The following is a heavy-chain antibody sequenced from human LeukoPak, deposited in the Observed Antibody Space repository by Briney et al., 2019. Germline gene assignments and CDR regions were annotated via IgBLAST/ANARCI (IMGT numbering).Heavy chain of an antibody. Sequence: PGGSLRLSCAASGFTFSSYWMHWVRQAPGKGLVWVSRINSDGSSTSYADSVKGRFTISRDNAKNTLYLQMNSLRAEDTAVYYCAKDGAVAESPYYMDVWGKGTTVTVSS. J-gene: IGHJ6*03. D-gene: IGHD6-19*01. CDR1: GFTFSSYW. V-gene: IGHV3-74*01. CDR3: AKDGAVAESPYYMDV. CDR2: INSDGSST.